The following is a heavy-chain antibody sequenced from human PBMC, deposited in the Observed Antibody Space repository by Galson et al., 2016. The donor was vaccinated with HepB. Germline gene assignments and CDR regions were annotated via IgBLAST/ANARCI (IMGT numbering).Heavy chain of an antibody. CDR3: ARGRLRVAAIGARFDY. Sequence: ETLSLTCTVFGGSMKSSSYYWSWIRQPPGKGLEWIGEINYSGSINYNPSLKSRVTLSLDTPKNQFSLKLNSVTAADSAVYFCARGRLRVAAIGARFDYWGQGALVIVSS. D-gene: IGHD5-12*01. CDR2: INYSGSI. V-gene: IGHV4-39*07. J-gene: IGHJ4*02. CDR1: GGSMKSSSYY.